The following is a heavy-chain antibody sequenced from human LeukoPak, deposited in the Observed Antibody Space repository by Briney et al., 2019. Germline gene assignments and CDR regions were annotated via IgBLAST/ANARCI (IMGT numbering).Heavy chain of an antibody. V-gene: IGHV1-2*02. CDR2: INPEKGDT. CDR1: GYTFAGYY. D-gene: IGHD2-15*01. CDR3: TRSSWDCSSGSCYSNMNFDY. Sequence: ASVKVSCKASGYTFAGYYIHWVRRAPGQGLEWLGWINPEKGDTKSAQKFRDRVIITTDTSLATAYMEVINLSSDDTADYYCTRSSWDCSSGSCYSNMNFDYWGQGSLVTVSS. J-gene: IGHJ4*02.